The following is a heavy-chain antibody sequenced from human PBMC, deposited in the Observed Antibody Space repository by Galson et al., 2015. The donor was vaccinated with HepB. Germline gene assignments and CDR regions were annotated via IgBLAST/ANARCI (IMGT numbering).Heavy chain of an antibody. CDR3: ARLEYSSSSHAHYYYYYYMDV. V-gene: IGHV1-69*13. CDR1: GGTFSSYA. J-gene: IGHJ6*03. D-gene: IGHD6-6*01. Sequence: SVKVSCKASGGTFSSYAISWVRQAPGQGLEWMGGIIPIFGTANYAQKFQGRVTITADESTSTAYMELSSLRSEDTAVYYCARLEYSSSSHAHYYYYYYMDVWGKGTTVTVSS. CDR2: IIPIFGTA.